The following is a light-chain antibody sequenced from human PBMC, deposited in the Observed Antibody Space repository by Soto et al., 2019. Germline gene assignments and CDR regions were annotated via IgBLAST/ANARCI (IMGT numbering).Light chain of an antibody. J-gene: IGKJ5*01. CDR3: QQYTGPPTT. V-gene: IGKV3-20*01. CDR2: GAS. Sequence: EIVMTQSPATLSVSPGERATLSCRASQSVNSNYLAWYQQRPGQAPRLLIYGASTRAAGIPDRFSGSGSGTDFTLTITRLEPEDSAVYFCQQYTGPPTTFGQGTRLEIK. CDR1: QSVNSNY.